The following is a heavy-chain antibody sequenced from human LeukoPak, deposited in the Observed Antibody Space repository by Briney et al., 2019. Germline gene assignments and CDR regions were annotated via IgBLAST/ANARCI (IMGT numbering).Heavy chain of an antibody. CDR2: IYSGGYT. CDR1: GFTVSSNY. V-gene: IGHV3-66*01. D-gene: IGHD5-18*01. Sequence: PGGSLRLSCAASGFTVSSNYMSWVRQAPGKGLEWVSGIYSGGYTDYADSVKGRFTISRDDSKNTLYLQMDSLRAEDTAVYYCARDEYSYGYGFFDYWGQGTLVTVSS. J-gene: IGHJ4*02. CDR3: ARDEYSYGYGFFDY.